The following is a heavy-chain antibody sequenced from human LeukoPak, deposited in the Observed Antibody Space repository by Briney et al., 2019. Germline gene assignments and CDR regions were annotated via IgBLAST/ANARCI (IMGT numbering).Heavy chain of an antibody. CDR1: GYTFTSYG. Sequence: GASVKVSCKASGYTFTSYGISWVRQAPGQGLEWMGWISAYNGNTNYAQKLQGRVTMTTDTSTSTAYMELRSLRSDDTAVYYCARDHDGVGATTRIPYMDVWGKGTTVTVSS. D-gene: IGHD1-26*01. V-gene: IGHV1-18*01. J-gene: IGHJ6*03. CDR2: ISAYNGNT. CDR3: ARDHDGVGATTRIPYMDV.